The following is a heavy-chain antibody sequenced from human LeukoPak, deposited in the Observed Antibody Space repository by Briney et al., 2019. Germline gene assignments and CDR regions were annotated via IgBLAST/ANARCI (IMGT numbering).Heavy chain of an antibody. D-gene: IGHD6-19*01. Sequence: ASVKVSCKASGGTFSSYAISWVRQAPGQGVEWMGRIIPILGIANYAQKFQGRVTITADKSTSTAYMELSSLRSEDTAVYYCASPTRHIDVGRSGWYYYWGQGTLVTVSS. CDR1: GGTFSSYA. J-gene: IGHJ4*02. CDR2: IIPILGIA. CDR3: ASPTRHIDVGRSGWYYY. V-gene: IGHV1-69*04.